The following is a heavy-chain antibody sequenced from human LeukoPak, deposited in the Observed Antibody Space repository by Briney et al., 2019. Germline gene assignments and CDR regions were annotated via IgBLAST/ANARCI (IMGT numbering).Heavy chain of an antibody. CDR1: GGSISSYY. D-gene: IGHD6-13*01. CDR3: ARAGPDSSSWYYNWFDP. V-gene: IGHV4-59*01. Sequence: SETLSLTCTVSGGSISSYYWSWLRQPPGKGLEWIGYIYYSGSTNYNPSLKSRVTISVDTSKNQFSLKLSSVTAADTAVYYCARAGPDSSSWYYNWFDPWGQGTLVTVSS. CDR2: IYYSGST. J-gene: IGHJ5*02.